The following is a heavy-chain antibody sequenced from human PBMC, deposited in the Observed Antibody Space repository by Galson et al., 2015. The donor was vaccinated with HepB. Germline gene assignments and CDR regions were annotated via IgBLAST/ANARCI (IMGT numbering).Heavy chain of an antibody. V-gene: IGHV3-30*04. J-gene: IGHJ4*02. CDR3: AREVLGYCSSTSCPPDY. D-gene: IGHD2-2*01. Sequence: SLRLSCAASGFTFSSYAMHWVRQAPGKGLEWVAVISYDGSNKYYADSVKGRFTISRDNSKNTLYLQMNSLRAEDTAVYYCAREVLGYCSSTSCPPDYWGQGTLVTVSS. CDR2: ISYDGSNK. CDR1: GFTFSSYA.